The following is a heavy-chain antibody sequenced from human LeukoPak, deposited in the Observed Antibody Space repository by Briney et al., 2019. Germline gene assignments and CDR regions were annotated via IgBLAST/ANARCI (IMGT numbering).Heavy chain of an antibody. CDR2: IKQDGSEK. J-gene: IGHJ3*02. Sequence: GGSLRLSCAASGFTFTMFGMNWVRQAPGKGLEWVANIKQDGSEKYYVDSVKGRFTISRDNAKNSLYLQMNSLRAEDTAVYYCARGGEWELLGAFDIWGQGTMVTVSS. CDR3: ARGGEWELLGAFDI. CDR1: GFTFTMFG. V-gene: IGHV3-7*01. D-gene: IGHD1-26*01.